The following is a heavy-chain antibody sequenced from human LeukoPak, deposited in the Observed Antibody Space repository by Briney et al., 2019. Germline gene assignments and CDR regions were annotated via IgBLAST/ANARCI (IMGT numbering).Heavy chain of an antibody. CDR3: ARAPPSSGYYDSSGYSDYFDY. D-gene: IGHD3-22*01. Sequence: GGSLRLSCAASGFTFSSYSMNWVRQAPGKGLEWVSYISSSSSTIYYADSVKGRFTISRDNAKNSLYLQMNSLRAEDTAVYYCARAPPSSGYYDSSGYSDYFDYWGQGTLVTVSS. CDR2: ISSSSSTI. V-gene: IGHV3-48*01. J-gene: IGHJ4*02. CDR1: GFTFSSYS.